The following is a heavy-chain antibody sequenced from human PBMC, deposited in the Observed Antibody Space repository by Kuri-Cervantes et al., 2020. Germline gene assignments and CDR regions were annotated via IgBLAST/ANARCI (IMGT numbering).Heavy chain of an antibody. D-gene: IGHD6-19*01. Sequence: ASVKVSCKASGYAFTGNDINWVRQATGQGLEWMGWMNPNSGNTGYAQKFQGRVTITTDESTSTAYMELSSLRSEDTAVYYCATERARGIAVAGTPYWGQGTLVTVSS. J-gene: IGHJ4*02. CDR3: ATERARGIAVAGTPY. V-gene: IGHV1-8*03. CDR2: MNPNSGNT. CDR1: GYAFTGND.